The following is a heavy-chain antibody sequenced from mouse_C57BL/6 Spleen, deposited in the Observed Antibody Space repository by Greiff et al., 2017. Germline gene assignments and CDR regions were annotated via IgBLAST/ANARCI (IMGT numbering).Heavy chain of an antibody. Sequence: QVQLKQSGPGLVQPSQSLSITCTVSGFSLTSYGVHWVRQSPGKGLEWLGVIWRGGSTDYNAAVMSKLSITKDNSKSQVFFKMNSLQADDTAIYYCAKNRYYYGSSWYFDVWGTGTTVTVSS. CDR1: GFSLTSYG. J-gene: IGHJ1*03. CDR3: AKNRYYYGSSWYFDV. CDR2: IWRGGST. D-gene: IGHD1-1*01. V-gene: IGHV2-5*01.